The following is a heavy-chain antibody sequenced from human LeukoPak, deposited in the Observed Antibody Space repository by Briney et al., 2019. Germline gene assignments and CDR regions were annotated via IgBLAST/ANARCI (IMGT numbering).Heavy chain of an antibody. J-gene: IGHJ5*02. D-gene: IGHD3-10*01. V-gene: IGHV4-59*08. Sequence: SETLSLTCTVSGGSISSYYWSWIRQPPGKGLEWIGYIYYSGSTNYNPSLKNRVTISVDTSKNQFSLKLSSVTAADTAVYYCARHIGEFDPWGQGTLVTVSS. CDR3: ARHIGEFDP. CDR1: GGSISSYY. CDR2: IYYSGST.